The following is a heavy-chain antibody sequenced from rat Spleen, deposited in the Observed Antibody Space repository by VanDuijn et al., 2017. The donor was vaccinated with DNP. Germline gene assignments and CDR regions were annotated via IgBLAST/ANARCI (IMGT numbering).Heavy chain of an antibody. CDR3: TRDWIRGPFAY. CDR1: GFSLISYG. Sequence: QVQLKESGPGLVQPSQTLSLTCAVSGFSLISYGVSWVRPPPGKGLEWIAGISSGGSTFYNSVFKSRLSISRDTSQSQVLLKMNSLQTEDTAVYFCTRDWIRGPFAYWGQGTLVTVSS. CDR2: ISSGGST. D-gene: IGHD4-3*01. J-gene: IGHJ3*01. V-gene: IGHV2S8*01.